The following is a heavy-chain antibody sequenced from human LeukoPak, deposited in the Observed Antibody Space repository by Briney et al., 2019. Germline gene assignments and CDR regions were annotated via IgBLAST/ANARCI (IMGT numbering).Heavy chain of an antibody. J-gene: IGHJ2*01. CDR3: ARGGLRNWYFDL. CDR1: GFTFSSYW. D-gene: IGHD5-12*01. CDR2: LNSDGTNT. V-gene: IGHV3-74*01. Sequence: PGGSLRLSCAASGFTFSSYWMHWVRQAPGKGLVWVSRLNSDGTNTYHADSVKGRVTISRDNAKNTVYLEMNSLRAEDTAVYYCARGGLRNWYFDLWGRGTLSLSPQ.